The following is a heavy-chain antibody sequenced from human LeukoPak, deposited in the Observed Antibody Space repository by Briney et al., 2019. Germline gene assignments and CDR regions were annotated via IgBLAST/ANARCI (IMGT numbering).Heavy chain of an antibody. CDR2: INYSGST. CDR3: ASLCGGGVAGSAFDG. D-gene: IGHD6-19*01. V-gene: IGHV4-59*01. J-gene: IGHJ4*02. Sequence: SETLSLTCTVSGGSISSYYWSWIRQPPGKGLEWIGYINYSGSTNYNPSLKSRVTISVDTSKNQFSLKLSSCTAADTAVYYSASLCGGGVAGSAFDGRGQGTMVTVSS. CDR1: GGSISSYY.